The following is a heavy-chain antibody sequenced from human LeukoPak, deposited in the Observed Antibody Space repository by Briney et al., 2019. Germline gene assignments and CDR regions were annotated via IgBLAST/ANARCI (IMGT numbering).Heavy chain of an antibody. CDR1: GGSISSGDYY. CDR3: ARDWGVTLLDY. CDR2: IYYSGST. Sequence: SSETLPLTCTVSGGSISSGDYYWSWIRQPPGKGLEWIGYIYYSGSTYYNPSLKSRVTISVDTSKNQFSLKLSSVTAADTAVYYCARDWGVTLLDYWGQGTLVTVSS. J-gene: IGHJ4*02. V-gene: IGHV4-30-4*08. D-gene: IGHD3-10*01.